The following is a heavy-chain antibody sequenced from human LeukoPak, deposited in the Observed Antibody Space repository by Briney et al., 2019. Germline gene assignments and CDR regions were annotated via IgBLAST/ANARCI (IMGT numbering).Heavy chain of an antibody. V-gene: IGHV1-69*13. CDR1: GGTFSSYA. CDR2: IISIFGTA. Sequence: EASVKVSCKASGGTFSSYAISWVRQAPGQGLEWMGGIISIFGTANYAQKFQGRVTITADESTSTAYMELSSLRSEDTAVFYCARISLGAIWGYYYGMDVWGQGTTVTVSS. J-gene: IGHJ6*02. D-gene: IGHD1-26*01. CDR3: ARISLGAIWGYYYGMDV.